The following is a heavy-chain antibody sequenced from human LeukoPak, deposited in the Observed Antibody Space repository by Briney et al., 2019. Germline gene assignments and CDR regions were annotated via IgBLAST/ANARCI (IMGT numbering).Heavy chain of an antibody. V-gene: IGHV3-23*01. CDR3: SKDLATSSSWMECYYYYYGMDV. CDR1: GFTSSSYA. J-gene: IGHJ6*02. D-gene: IGHD6-13*01. CDR2: ISGSGGST. Sequence: PGGSLRLSCAASGFTSSSYAMSWVRQAPGKGLEWVSAISGSGGSTYYADSVKGRFTISRDNSKNTLYLQMNSLRAEDTAVYYCSKDLATSSSWMECYYYYYGMDVWGQGTTVTVYS.